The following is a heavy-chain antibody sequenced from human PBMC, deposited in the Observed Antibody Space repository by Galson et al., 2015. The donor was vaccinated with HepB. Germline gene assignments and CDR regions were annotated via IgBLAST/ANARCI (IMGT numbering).Heavy chain of an antibody. CDR3: ARGALVAVVGGTQNNLVGP. CDR1: GYSFSTYS. D-gene: IGHD2-15*01. CDR2: ISPYNRNT. V-gene: IGHV1-18*01. J-gene: IGHJ5*02. Sequence: SVKVSCKASGYSFSTYSITWVRQAPGQGLEWMGWISPYNRNTDYAQKFQGRVSMTTDTPTTTAFMELRSLRSDDTAVYYCARGALVAVVGGTQNNLVGPWGQGTLVTVSS.